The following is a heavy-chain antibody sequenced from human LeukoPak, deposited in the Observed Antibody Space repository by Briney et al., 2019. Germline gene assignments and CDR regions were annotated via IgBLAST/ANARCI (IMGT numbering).Heavy chain of an antibody. CDR2: ISSSSSYI. J-gene: IGHJ4*02. V-gene: IGHV3-21*01. D-gene: IGHD5-18*01. Sequence: PGGSLRLSCAASGFTFSSYSMNWVRQAPGKGLEWVSSISSSSSYIYYADSVKGRFTISRDNAKNTLYLQMNSLRAEDTAVYYCARQRGWGIQLWYFDYWGQGTLVTVSS. CDR3: ARQRGWGIQLWYFDY. CDR1: GFTFSSYS.